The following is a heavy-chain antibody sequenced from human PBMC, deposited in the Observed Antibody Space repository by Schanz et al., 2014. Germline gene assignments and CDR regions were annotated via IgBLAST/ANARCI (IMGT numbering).Heavy chain of an antibody. CDR2: VPFDGSQK. J-gene: IGHJ4*02. D-gene: IGHD6-25*01. V-gene: IGHV3-30*02. CDR1: GFPFSSYA. Sequence: VQLLESGGGLVKPGGSLRLSCTASGFPFSSYALHWVRQAPGKGLEWVAFVPFDGSQKFYADSVKGRFTISRDNSKNTLYLQMNSLRAEDTAVYYCAKVRYSSGWRGDYFDEWGQGTLVTVAS. CDR3: AKVRYSSGWRGDYFDE.